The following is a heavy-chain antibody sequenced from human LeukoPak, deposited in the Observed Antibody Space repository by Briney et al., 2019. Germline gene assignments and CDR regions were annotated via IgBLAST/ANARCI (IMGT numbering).Heavy chain of an antibody. Sequence: SETLSLTCTVSGGSISSSSYYWGWLRQPPGKGLEWIGRINCSGSIYYNPSLKSRVTISVDTSKNQFSLKLSSVTAADTAVYYCARTLDIVVVPAAMRGVEFWGQGTLVTVSS. J-gene: IGHJ4*02. CDR3: ARTLDIVVVPAAMRGVEF. CDR2: INCSGSI. V-gene: IGHV4-39*01. D-gene: IGHD2-2*03. CDR1: GGSISSSSYY.